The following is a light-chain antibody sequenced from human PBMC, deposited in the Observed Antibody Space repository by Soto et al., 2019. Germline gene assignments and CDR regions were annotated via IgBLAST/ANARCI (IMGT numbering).Light chain of an antibody. V-gene: IGLV2-18*02. CDR3: SSYTSTSII. Sequence: QSALTRPPSVSGSPGQSVTISCTGTSSDVGINRVSWYQQPPGTAPKLMIYEVSNRPSGVPDRFSGSKSGNTASLTISGLQAEDEADYYCSSYTSTSIIFGGGTKVTVL. J-gene: IGLJ2*01. CDR1: SSDVGINR. CDR2: EVS.